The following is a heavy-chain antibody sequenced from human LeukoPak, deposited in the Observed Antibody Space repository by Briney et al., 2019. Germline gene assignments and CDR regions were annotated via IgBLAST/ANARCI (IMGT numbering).Heavy chain of an antibody. CDR3: ARGVRGVVVITTFDY. V-gene: IGHV1-18*01. D-gene: IGHD3-22*01. Sequence: ASVKVSCKASGYTFTSYGISWVRQAPGQGLEWMGWISAYNGNTNYARKLQGRVTMTTDTSTSTAYMELRSLRSDDTAVYYCARGVRGVVVITTFDYWGQGTLVTVSS. CDR2: ISAYNGNT. J-gene: IGHJ4*02. CDR1: GYTFTSYG.